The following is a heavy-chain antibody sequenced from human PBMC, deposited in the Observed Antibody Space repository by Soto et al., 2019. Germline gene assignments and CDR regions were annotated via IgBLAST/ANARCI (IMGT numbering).Heavy chain of an antibody. D-gene: IGHD4-17*01. CDR3: ARDPSWGTTVTTSLGY. CDR2: IIPILGIA. V-gene: IGHV1-69*08. CDR1: GGTFSSYT. Sequence: QVQLVQSGAEVQKPGSSVKVSCKASGGTFSSYTISWVRQAPGQGLEWMGRIIPILGIANYAQKFQGRVTITADKSTSTAYMELSSLRSEDTAVYYCARDPSWGTTVTTSLGYWGQGTLVTVSS. J-gene: IGHJ4*02.